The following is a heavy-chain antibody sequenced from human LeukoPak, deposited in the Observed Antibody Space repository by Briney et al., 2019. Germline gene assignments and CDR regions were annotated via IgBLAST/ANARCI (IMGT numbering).Heavy chain of an antibody. CDR2: IYYSGST. Sequence: SETLSLTCTVSGGSVSSGSYYWSWIRQPPGKGLEWIGYIYYSGSTNYNPSLKSRVTISVDTSKNQFSLKLSSVTAADTAVYYCARDTSDFWSGYFDPWGQGTLVTVSS. J-gene: IGHJ5*02. CDR1: GGSVSSGSYY. CDR3: ARDTSDFWSGYFDP. V-gene: IGHV4-61*01. D-gene: IGHD3-3*01.